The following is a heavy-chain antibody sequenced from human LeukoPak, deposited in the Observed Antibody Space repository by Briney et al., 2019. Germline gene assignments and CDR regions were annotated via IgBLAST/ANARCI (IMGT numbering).Heavy chain of an antibody. Sequence: GASVRVSCKASGYTFTSYGISWVRQAPGQGLEWMGWISAYNGNTNYAQKLQGRVTMTTDTSTSTAYMELRSLRSDDTAVYYCARAPKDGYNTDFDYWGQGTLVTVSS. D-gene: IGHD5-24*01. J-gene: IGHJ4*02. CDR3: ARAPKDGYNTDFDY. CDR1: GYTFTSYG. CDR2: ISAYNGNT. V-gene: IGHV1-18*01.